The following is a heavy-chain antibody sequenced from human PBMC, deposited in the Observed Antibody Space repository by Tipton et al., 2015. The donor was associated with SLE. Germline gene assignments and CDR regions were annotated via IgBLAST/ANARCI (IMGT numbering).Heavy chain of an antibody. Sequence: QSGAEAKKPGASVKVSCSASGYIFSTYGISWVRQAPGQGLEWMGWINPYNDNTDDVELLQGRVTMTTATSTGTAYMELTSLNSDDTAMYYCARHPVAGYPSYTDVWGTGTTGTVSS. V-gene: IGHV1-18*01. CDR2: INPYNDNT. CDR1: GYIFSTYG. D-gene: IGHD5-12*01. J-gene: IGHJ6*03. CDR3: ARHPVAGYPSYTDV.